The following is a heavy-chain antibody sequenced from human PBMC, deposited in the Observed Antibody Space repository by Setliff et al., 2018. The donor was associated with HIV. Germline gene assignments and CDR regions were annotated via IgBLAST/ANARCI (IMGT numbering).Heavy chain of an antibody. CDR2: IFNSGST. V-gene: IGHV4-31*03. D-gene: IGHD3-22*01. J-gene: IGHJ6*03. Sequence: KASETLSLTCTVSGGSISSDSSSWTWIRQHPGKGLEWIGCIFNSGSTHYKPSLKSRLTISLDTSKSQFSLNLRSVTAADTAVYYCARDLSTDSSGPYYHMDVWGRGTTVTRLL. CDR3: ARDLSTDSSGPYYHMDV. CDR1: GGSISSDSSS.